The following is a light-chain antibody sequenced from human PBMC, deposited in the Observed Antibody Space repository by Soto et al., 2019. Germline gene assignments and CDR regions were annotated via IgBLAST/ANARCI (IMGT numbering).Light chain of an antibody. CDR1: SSDVGAYNY. V-gene: IGLV2-8*01. CDR3: TSYAGTYSFFYV. Sequence: LTQPPSASGSPGQSVTISCTGASSDVGAYNYVSWYQQLPGKAPKLIIYEVSKRPSGVPDRFSGSKSGNAASLTVSGLQAEDESDYYCTSYAGTYSFFYVFGTGTKVTVL. J-gene: IGLJ1*01. CDR2: EVS.